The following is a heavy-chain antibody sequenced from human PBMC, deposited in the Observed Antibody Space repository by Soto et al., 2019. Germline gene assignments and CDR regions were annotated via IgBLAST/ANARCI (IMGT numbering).Heavy chain of an antibody. CDR2: IYYSGST. D-gene: IGHD6-13*01. Sequence: QVQLQESGPGLVKPSETLSLTCTVSGGSISSYYWGWIRQPPGKGREWIGYIYYSGSTNDNPSLKSRVTISVDTSKNQFSLKLSSVTAADTAVYYCARRYGTVFDYWGQGTLVTVSS. J-gene: IGHJ4*02. CDR3: ARRYGTVFDY. CDR1: GGSISSYY. V-gene: IGHV4-59*01.